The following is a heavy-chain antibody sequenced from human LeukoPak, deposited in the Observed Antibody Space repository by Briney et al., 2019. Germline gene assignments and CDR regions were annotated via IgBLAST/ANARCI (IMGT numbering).Heavy chain of an antibody. CDR2: ISGSGGST. CDR1: GFTFSSYA. CDR3: AKVGYSSSWYIFYYYRMDV. J-gene: IGHJ6*01. D-gene: IGHD6-13*01. Sequence: PGGSLRLSCTASGFTFSSYAMSWVRQAPGKGLEWVSAISGSGGSTYYADSVKGRFTISRDNSKNTLYLQMNSLRAEDTAVYYCAKVGYSSSWYIFYYYRMDVWPQGTTVTVSS. V-gene: IGHV3-23*01.